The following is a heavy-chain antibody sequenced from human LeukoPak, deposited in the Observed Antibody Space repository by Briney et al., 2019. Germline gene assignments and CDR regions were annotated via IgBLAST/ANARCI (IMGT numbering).Heavy chain of an antibody. CDR1: GDSISSGDYY. V-gene: IGHV4-61*02. Sequence: SETLSLTCTVSGDSISSGDYYWSWIRQPAGKGLEWIGRISSSGSTNYNPSLKSRVTISVDTSKNQFSLKLSSVTAADTAVYYCARFNDYYDSSGYSWYFDLWGRGTLVTVSS. D-gene: IGHD3-22*01. CDR2: ISSSGST. CDR3: ARFNDYYDSSGYSWYFDL. J-gene: IGHJ2*01.